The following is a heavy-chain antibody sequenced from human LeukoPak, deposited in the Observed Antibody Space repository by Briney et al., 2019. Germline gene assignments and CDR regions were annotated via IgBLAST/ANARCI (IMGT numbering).Heavy chain of an antibody. V-gene: IGHV3-33*08. CDR3: ARHGSGRKYFDPLDY. Sequence: PGGSLRLSCAAAGFSFNEYAMHWVRQAPGKGLEGVAVIWRDGSNKYYADSVKGRFTVSRDNPKNTLNLQMDSLRVEDTAVYYCARHGSGRKYFDPLDYWGQGTLVTVSS. CDR2: IWRDGSNK. J-gene: IGHJ4*02. D-gene: IGHD1-26*01. CDR1: GFSFNEYA.